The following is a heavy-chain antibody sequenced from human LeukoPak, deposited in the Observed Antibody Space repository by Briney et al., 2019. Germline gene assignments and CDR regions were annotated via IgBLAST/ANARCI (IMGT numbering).Heavy chain of an antibody. Sequence: TGGSLRLSCAASGFTVSSNYMSWVRQAPGKGLELVSVIYSGGSTYYADSVKGRFTISRDNSKNTLYLQMNSLRAEDTAVYYCARGGDDIVVATYYYYYGMDVWGQGTTVTVSS. CDR1: GFTVSSNY. J-gene: IGHJ6*02. CDR3: ARGGDDIVVATYYYYYGMDV. CDR2: IYSGGST. V-gene: IGHV3-53*01. D-gene: IGHD2-15*01.